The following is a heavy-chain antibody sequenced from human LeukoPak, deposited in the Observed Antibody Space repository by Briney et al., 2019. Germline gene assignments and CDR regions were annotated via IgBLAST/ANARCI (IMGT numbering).Heavy chain of an antibody. CDR1: GGTFSSYA. V-gene: IGHV1-69*13. Sequence: SLKVSCKASGGTFSSYAISWVRQAPGQGLEWMGGIIPIFGTANYAQKFQGRVTITADESTSTAYMELSSLRSEDTAVYYCARGDYVGINYYYYMDVWGKGTTVTVSS. CDR2: IIPIFGTA. D-gene: IGHD3-16*01. CDR3: ARGDYVGINYYYYMDV. J-gene: IGHJ6*03.